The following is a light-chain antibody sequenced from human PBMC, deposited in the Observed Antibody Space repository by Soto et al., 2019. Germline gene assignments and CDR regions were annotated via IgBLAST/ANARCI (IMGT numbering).Light chain of an antibody. CDR3: QHRSNWPWT. J-gene: IGKJ1*01. V-gene: IGKV3-11*01. Sequence: EIVLTQSPATLSLSPGERATLSCRASQSVSSYLAWYQQKPGQAPRLLIYDASNRATGIPAKFSGSGSGTDFSLTTSSLEPGDFAVYFCQHRSNWPWTFGQGTKVEIK. CDR1: QSVSSY. CDR2: DAS.